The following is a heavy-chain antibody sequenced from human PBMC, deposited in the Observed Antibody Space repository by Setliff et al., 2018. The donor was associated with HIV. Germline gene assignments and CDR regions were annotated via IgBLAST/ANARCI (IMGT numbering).Heavy chain of an antibody. J-gene: IGHJ5*02. Sequence: PSETLSLTCTVSGGSISSHSWTWIRQPPGQGLEWIGTIYNSGFSNYNSSLKSRVTISLDTSKNQFSLDLTSVTAADTAVYYCARLLNYYGNWFDPWGQGTLVTV. CDR3: ARLLNYYGNWFDP. V-gene: IGHV4-59*11. CDR2: IYNSGFS. D-gene: IGHD3-10*01. CDR1: GGSISSHS.